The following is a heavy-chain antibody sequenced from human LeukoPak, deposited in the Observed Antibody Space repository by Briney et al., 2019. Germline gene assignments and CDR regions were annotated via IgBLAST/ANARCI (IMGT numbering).Heavy chain of an antibody. CDR1: GYTFTSYG. Sequence: ASVKVSCKASGYTFTSYGIGWVRQAPGQGLEWMGWISAYNGNTNYAQKLQGRVTMTTDTSTSTAYMELRSLRSDDTAVYYCARVFDFRYSGSYADYWGQGTLVTVSS. D-gene: IGHD1-26*01. CDR2: ISAYNGNT. CDR3: ARVFDFRYSGSYADY. J-gene: IGHJ4*02. V-gene: IGHV1-18*01.